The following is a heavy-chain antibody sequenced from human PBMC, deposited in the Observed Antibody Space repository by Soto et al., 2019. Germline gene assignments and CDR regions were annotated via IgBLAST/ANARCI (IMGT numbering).Heavy chain of an antibody. J-gene: IGHJ5*02. V-gene: IGHV4-31*01. CDR3: ARVQPYDYGANTGWLDP. CDR1: GGSISSGGYY. Sequence: QVQLQESGPGLVNPSQTLSLTCTVSGGSISSGGYYWSWIRQHPGKGLEWIGYTFYSGATYYNPSLKSLTIISVDTSKNQFSLTLTSLTAADTAVYYCARVQPYDYGANTGWLDPWCQGTLVTVSA. CDR2: TFYSGAT. D-gene: IGHD4-17*01.